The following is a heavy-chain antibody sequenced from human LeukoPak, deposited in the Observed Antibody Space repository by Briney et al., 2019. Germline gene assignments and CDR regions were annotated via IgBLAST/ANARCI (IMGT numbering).Heavy chain of an antibody. CDR2: IWYDGSNE. D-gene: IGHD6-25*01. CDR1: GFTFSDYG. CDR3: ARDFVESGRPFDY. V-gene: IGHV3-33*01. Sequence: QPGKSLRLSCAASGFTFSDYGMHWVRQAPGKGLEWVALIWYDGSNEYYADSVKGRFTISRDNSKNTLYLQMNTLSAEDTAVYYCARDFVESGRPFDYWGQGTLVTVSS. J-gene: IGHJ4*02.